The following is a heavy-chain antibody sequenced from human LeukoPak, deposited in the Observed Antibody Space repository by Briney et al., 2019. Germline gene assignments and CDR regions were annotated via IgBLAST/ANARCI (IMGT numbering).Heavy chain of an antibody. V-gene: IGHV3-30*04. D-gene: IGHD4-17*01. CDR1: GFTFNSYA. CDR2: ISYDGSNK. J-gene: IGHJ4*02. Sequence: GRSLRLSCAASGFTFNSYAMHWVRQAPGKGLEWVAVISYDGSNKYYADSVKGRFTISRDNSKNTVYLQMISLRAEDTAIYYCARFRGYGDYDFRFDYWGQGTLVTVS. CDR3: ARFRGYGDYDFRFDY.